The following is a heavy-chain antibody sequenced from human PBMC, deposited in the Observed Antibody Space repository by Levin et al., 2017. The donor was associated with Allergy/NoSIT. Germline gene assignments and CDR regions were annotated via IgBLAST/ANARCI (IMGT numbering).Heavy chain of an antibody. CDR1: GGSISSYY. J-gene: IGHJ4*02. CDR2: IYYSGST. D-gene: IGHD2-15*01. Sequence: PSETLSLTCTVSGGSISSYYWSWIRQPPGKGLEWIGYIYYSGSTNYNPSLKSRVTISVDTSKNQFSLKLSSVTAADTAVYYCARMAVVVAATAFDYWGQGTLVTVSS. CDR3: ARMAVVVAATAFDY. V-gene: IGHV4-59*01.